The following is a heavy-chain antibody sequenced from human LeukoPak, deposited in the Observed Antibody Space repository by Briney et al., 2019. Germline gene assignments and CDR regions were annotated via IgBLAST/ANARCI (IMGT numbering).Heavy chain of an antibody. Sequence: SETLSLTCTVSGGSISSYYWSWIRQPPGKGLEWIGYIYYSGSTNYNPSLKSRVTISVDTTKNQFSLKLSSVTAADTAVYYCARGDPGIDYWGQGTLVTVSS. CDR3: ARGDPGIDY. J-gene: IGHJ4*02. V-gene: IGHV4-59*01. CDR1: GGSISSYY. CDR2: IYYSGST.